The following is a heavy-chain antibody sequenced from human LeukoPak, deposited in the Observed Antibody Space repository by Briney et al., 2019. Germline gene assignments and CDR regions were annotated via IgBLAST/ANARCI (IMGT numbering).Heavy chain of an antibody. J-gene: IGHJ6*04. CDR2: ISGSGGST. D-gene: IGHD3-10*01. CDR3: SRTRVIRRGQMDV. CDR1: GFTFSSYG. V-gene: IGHV3-23*01. Sequence: QPGGTLRLSCAASGFTFSSYGMSWVRQAPGKGLEWVSAISGSGGSTYYADSVKGRFTISRDNSKNTLYLQMDSLRAEDTAVYYCSRTRVIRRGQMDVWGKGTTVSVSS.